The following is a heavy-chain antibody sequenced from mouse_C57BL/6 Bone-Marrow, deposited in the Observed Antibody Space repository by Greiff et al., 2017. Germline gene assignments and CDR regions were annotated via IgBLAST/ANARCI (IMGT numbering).Heavy chain of an antibody. CDR3: ERDPIQYDFDY. Sequence: EVMLVQSGGGLVKPGASLKLSCAASGFTFSSYAMSWVRQTPGKRLEWVATISAGGSYTYYQDNVKGRVTIARDNAKNNLYLQMSHLTSEDTAMYYCERDPIQYDFDYWGQGTTLTVSS. D-gene: IGHD2-14*01. CDR2: ISAGGSYT. CDR1: GFTFSSYA. J-gene: IGHJ2*01. V-gene: IGHV5-4*01.